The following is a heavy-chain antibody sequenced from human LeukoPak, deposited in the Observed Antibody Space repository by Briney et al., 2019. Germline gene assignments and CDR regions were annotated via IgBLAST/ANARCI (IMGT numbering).Heavy chain of an antibody. J-gene: IGHJ4*02. Sequence: SGGSLRLSCAASGFTFSSYSMNWVRQAPGKGLEWVSSISSSSSYIYYADSVKGRFTISRDNAKNSLYLQMNSLRAEDTAVYYCARDAAFPQYYYGSGSYYPDYWGQGTLVTVSS. CDR1: GFTFSSYS. V-gene: IGHV3-21*01. CDR3: ARDAAFPQYYYGSGSYYPDY. D-gene: IGHD3-10*01. CDR2: ISSSSSYI.